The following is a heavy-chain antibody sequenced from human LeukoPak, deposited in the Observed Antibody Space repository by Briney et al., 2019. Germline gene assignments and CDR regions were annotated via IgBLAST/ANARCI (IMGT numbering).Heavy chain of an antibody. CDR2: VFYGGTP. Sequence: SETLSLTCTVSGGSISSGTYYWGWIRQPPGKGLEWLGTVFYGGTPYYNPSLKSRVTISVDTSKNHFSLGLSSVTAADTAVYYCARGRYYYDSSGYYPRDNYFDYWGQGTLVTVSS. D-gene: IGHD3-22*01. CDR3: ARGRYYYDSSGYYPRDNYFDY. CDR1: GGSISSGTYY. V-gene: IGHV4-39*02. J-gene: IGHJ4*02.